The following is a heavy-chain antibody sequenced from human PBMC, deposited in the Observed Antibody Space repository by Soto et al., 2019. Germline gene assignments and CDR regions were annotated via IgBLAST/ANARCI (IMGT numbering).Heavy chain of an antibody. V-gene: IGHV3-30-3*01. CDR1: GFTFSSYA. J-gene: IGHJ6*02. Sequence: QVQLVESGGGVVQPGRSLRLSCAASGFTFSSYAMHWFRQAPGKGLEWVAVISYDGSNKYYADSVKGRFTISRDNSKNPLYLQMNSLRAEDTAVYYCARETLSSIAALGYYYYGMDVWGQGTTVTVSS. CDR2: ISYDGSNK. D-gene: IGHD6-6*01. CDR3: ARETLSSIAALGYYYYGMDV.